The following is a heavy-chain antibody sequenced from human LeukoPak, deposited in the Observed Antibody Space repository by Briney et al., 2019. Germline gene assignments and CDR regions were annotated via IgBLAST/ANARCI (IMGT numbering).Heavy chain of an antibody. Sequence: GGSLRLSCAASGFTFSSYAMHWVRQAPGKGLEWVAVISYDGCNKYYADSVKGRFTISRDNSKNTLYLQMNSLRAEDTAVYYCARVTWDPDAFDIWGQGTMVTVSS. CDR1: GFTFSSYA. CDR2: ISYDGCNK. D-gene: IGHD1-26*01. CDR3: ARVTWDPDAFDI. J-gene: IGHJ3*02. V-gene: IGHV3-30-3*01.